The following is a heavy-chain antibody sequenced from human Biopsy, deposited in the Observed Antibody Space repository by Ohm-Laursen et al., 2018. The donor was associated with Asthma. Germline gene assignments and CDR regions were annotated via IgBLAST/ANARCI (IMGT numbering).Heavy chain of an antibody. CDR1: GGTFNTYV. CDR2: INSVFGTT. D-gene: IGHD2-2*01. V-gene: IGHV1-69*13. J-gene: IGHJ4*02. CDR3: ARKAGSCISRTCYSLDF. Sequence: SVKVSCKSLGGTFNTYVIGWVRQAPGQGLEWMGGINSVFGTTTYPQKFPDRVTITADDSTSTVYMELSSLRSGDTAVYYCARKAGSCISRTCYSLDFWGQGTLVTVSS.